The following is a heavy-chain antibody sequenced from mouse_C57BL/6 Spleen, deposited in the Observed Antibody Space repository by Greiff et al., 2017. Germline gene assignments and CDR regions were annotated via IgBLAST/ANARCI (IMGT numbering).Heavy chain of an antibody. V-gene: IGHV1-81*01. CDR3: ALRGILGNYYAMDY. J-gene: IGHJ4*01. D-gene: IGHD3-1*01. CDR1: GYTFTSYG. Sequence: QVQLQQSGAELARPGASVKLSCKASGYTFTSYGISWVKQRTGQGLEWIGEINPRSGNTYYNEKFKGKATLTADKYSSTAYMELRSLTSEDSAVYFCALRGILGNYYAMDYWGQGTSVTVSS. CDR2: INPRSGNT.